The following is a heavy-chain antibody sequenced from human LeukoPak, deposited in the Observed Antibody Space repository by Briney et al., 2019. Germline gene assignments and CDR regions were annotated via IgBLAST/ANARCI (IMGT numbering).Heavy chain of an antibody. CDR1: GFTFSSYS. J-gene: IGHJ6*02. CDR3: ARVGSSSGWSNLHYYGMDA. D-gene: IGHD6-19*01. Sequence: AGGSLRLSCAASGFTFSSYSMNWVRQAPGKGLEWVSSISSSSSYIYYADSVKGRFTISRDNAKNSLYLQMNSLRAEDTAVYYCARVGSSSGWSNLHYYGMDAWGQGTTVTVSS. CDR2: ISSSSSYI. V-gene: IGHV3-21*01.